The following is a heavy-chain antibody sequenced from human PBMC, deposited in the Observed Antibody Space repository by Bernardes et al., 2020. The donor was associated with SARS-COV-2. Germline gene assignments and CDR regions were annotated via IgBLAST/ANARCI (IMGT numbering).Heavy chain of an antibody. CDR2: IFYSGST. J-gene: IGHJ3*02. D-gene: IGHD3-10*01. Sequence: SETLSLTCTVSGGSISISTYYWGWIRQPPGRGLEWIGSIFYSGSTDYSPSLKSRVTISVDTSKNQFSLKLSSVTAADTAVYYCARARSGSYVSAFDIWGQGTMVTVSS. CDR1: GGSISISTYY. V-gene: IGHV4-39*01. CDR3: ARARSGSYVSAFDI.